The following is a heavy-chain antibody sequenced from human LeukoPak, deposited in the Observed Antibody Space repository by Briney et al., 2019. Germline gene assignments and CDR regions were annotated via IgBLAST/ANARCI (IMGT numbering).Heavy chain of an antibody. CDR2: IRSKAYGGTT. CDR3: TSSESSGYYGSRA. Sequence: GGSLRLSCTASGFTFGDYAMSWFRQAPGKELEWVGLIRSKAYGGTTEYAASVKGRFTISRDDSKSIAYLQMNSLKTEDTAVYYCTSSESSGYYGSRAWGQGTLVTVSS. J-gene: IGHJ5*02. D-gene: IGHD3-22*01. CDR1: GFTFGDYA. V-gene: IGHV3-49*03.